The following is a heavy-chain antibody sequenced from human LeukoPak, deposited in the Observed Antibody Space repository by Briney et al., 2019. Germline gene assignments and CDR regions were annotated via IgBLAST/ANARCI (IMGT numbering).Heavy chain of an antibody. CDR3: AREDTYYYGSGSF. Sequence: SETLSLTCAVYGGSFSGYYWSWIRQPPGKGLEWIGEINHSGSTNYNPSLKSRVTISVDTSKNQFSLKLSSVTAADTAVYYCAREDTYYYGSGSFWGQGTLVTVSS. J-gene: IGHJ4*02. CDR2: INHSGST. D-gene: IGHD3-10*01. CDR1: GGSFSGYY. V-gene: IGHV4-34*01.